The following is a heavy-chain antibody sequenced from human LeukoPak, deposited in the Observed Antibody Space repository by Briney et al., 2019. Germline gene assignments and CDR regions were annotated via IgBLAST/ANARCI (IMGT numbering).Heavy chain of an antibody. Sequence: GGSLRLSCAASGFTFSDHYMTWIRQTPGEGLAVISYIGGSGSNKNYADSVKGRFTISRDNAKNSLYLQMNGLTAEDTAVYYCTRDPRLLDYWGQGTPVTVSS. CDR3: TRDPRLLDY. V-gene: IGHV3-11*04. D-gene: IGHD2-21*01. J-gene: IGHJ4*02. CDR2: IGGSGSNK. CDR1: GFTFSDHY.